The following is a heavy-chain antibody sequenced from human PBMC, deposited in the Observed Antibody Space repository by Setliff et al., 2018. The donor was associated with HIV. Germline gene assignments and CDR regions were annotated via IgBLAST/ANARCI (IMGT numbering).Heavy chain of an antibody. CDR3: ASPYENNSGPDY. CDR2: INPNNGDT. D-gene: IGHD7-27*01. CDR1: GFTFTGYY. Sequence: ASVKVSCKPSGFTFTGYYLHWVRQAPGQGLEWLGWINPNNGDTNYEQRFQGRVTMTRDTSITTVYMVLNRLTPGDTAVYYCASPYENNSGPDYWGQGTPVTVS. V-gene: IGHV1-2*02. J-gene: IGHJ4*02.